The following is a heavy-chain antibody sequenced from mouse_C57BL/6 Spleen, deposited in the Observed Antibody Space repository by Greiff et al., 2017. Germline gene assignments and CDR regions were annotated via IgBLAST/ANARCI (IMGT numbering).Heavy chain of an antibody. D-gene: IGHD3-2*02. CDR1: GYTFTDYY. Sequence: EVQLQQSGPELVKPGASVKISCKASGYTFTDYYMNWVKQSHGKSLEWIGDINPNNGGTSYNQKFKGKATLTVDKSSSTAYMELRSLTSEDSAVYYGEMASDSSGYGGYYAMDYWGQGTSVTVSA. V-gene: IGHV1-26*01. CDR3: EMASDSSGYGGYYAMDY. CDR2: INPNNGGT. J-gene: IGHJ4*01.